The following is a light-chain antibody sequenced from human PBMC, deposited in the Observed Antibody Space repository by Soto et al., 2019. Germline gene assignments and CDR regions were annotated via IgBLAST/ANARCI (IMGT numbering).Light chain of an antibody. CDR3: SSSAESSARDYV. V-gene: IGLV2-14*03. J-gene: IGLJ1*01. Sequence: QSALAQPASVSGSPGQSITISCTGTSSDIGAYDYVSWYQQHPGGVPKLLIYDVSSRPSGVSSRFSGSKSGNTASLTISGLQADDQSDYYCSSSAESSARDYVFGGGTKVTVL. CDR1: SSDIGAYDY. CDR2: DVS.